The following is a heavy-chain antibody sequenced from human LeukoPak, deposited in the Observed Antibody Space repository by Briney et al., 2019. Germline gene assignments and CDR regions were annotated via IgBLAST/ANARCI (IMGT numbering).Heavy chain of an antibody. CDR3: AKEDILTGYSY. D-gene: IGHD3-9*01. CDR1: GFTFDDYA. V-gene: IGHV3-9*01. J-gene: IGHJ4*02. CDR2: ISWNSGSI. Sequence: GRSLRLSCAASGFTFDDYAMHWVRQAPGKGLEWVSGISWNSGSIGYADSVKGRFTISRDNAKNSLYLQMNSLRAEDTALYYCAKEDILTGYSYWGQGTLVTVSS.